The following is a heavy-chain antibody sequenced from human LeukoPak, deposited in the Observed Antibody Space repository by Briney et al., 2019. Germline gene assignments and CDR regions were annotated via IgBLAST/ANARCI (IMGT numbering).Heavy chain of an antibody. D-gene: IGHD3-16*01. CDR1: GYSFTDYY. CDR3: ARGREIHGGTDTKLDDY. CDR2: ISPRSGDT. V-gene: IGHV1-2*02. J-gene: IGHJ4*02. Sequence: ASVKVSCKASGYSFTDYYMHWVRQAPGQGLEWMGWISPRSGDTSYAQKFQGRVTMTRDTSINTVDMDLSGLTSDDTAVFYCARGREIHGGTDTKLDDYWGQGTLVTVSS.